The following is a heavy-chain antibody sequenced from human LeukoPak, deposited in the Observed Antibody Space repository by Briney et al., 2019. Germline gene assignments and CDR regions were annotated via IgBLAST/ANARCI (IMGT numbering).Heavy chain of an antibody. D-gene: IGHD1-1*01. CDR3: ARGLATTDYYYYYGMDV. J-gene: IGHJ6*02. CDR1: GFTFSSYG. V-gene: IGHV3-21*01. Sequence: GGSLRLSCAASGFTFSSYGMHWVRQAPGKGLEWVSSISSSSSYIYYADSVKGRFTISRDNAKNSLYLQMNSLRAEDTAVYYCARGLATTDYYYYYGMDVWGQGTTVTVSS. CDR2: ISSSSSYI.